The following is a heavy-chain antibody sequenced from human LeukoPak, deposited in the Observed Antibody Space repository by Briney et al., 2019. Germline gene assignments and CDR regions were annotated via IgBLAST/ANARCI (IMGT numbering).Heavy chain of an antibody. CDR1: GFTFSSYS. CDR3: ARDSTSYYDSSFQH. D-gene: IGHD3-22*01. V-gene: IGHV3-21*01. CDR2: ISSSSSYI. Sequence: PGGSLRLSCAASGFTFSSYSMNWVRQAPGKGLEWVSSISSSSSYIYYADSVKGRFTISRDNAKNSLYLQMNSLRAEDTAVYYCARDSTSYYDSSFQHWGQGTLVTVSS. J-gene: IGHJ1*01.